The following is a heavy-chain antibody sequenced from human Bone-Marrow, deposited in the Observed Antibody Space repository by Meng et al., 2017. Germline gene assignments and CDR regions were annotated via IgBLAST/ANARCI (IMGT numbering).Heavy chain of an antibody. Sequence: ASVKVSCKASGYTFTGYYMHWVRQAPGQGLEWMGWINPNSGGTNYAQKFQGRVTMTRDTSISTAYMELSRLRSDDTAGYYWARAFFALVEVISYVQHWGQGTLVTVSS. CDR2: INPNSGGT. CDR3: ARAFFALVEVISYVQH. CDR1: GYTFTGYY. J-gene: IGHJ1*01. D-gene: IGHD6-13*01. V-gene: IGHV1-2*02.